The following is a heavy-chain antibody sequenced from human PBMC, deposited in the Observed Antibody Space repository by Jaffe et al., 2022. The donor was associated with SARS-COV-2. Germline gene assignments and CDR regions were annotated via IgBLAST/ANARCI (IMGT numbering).Heavy chain of an antibody. Sequence: EVQVVESGGGLVQPGGSLRLSCSASGFTFSSYAMHWVRQAPGKGLEYVSSISNSGGGTYYADSVKGRFTISRDNSKNTLYLQMSSLRAEDTAVYYCVKAYSSSWYGDSWGQGTLVTVSS. CDR3: VKAYSSSWYGDS. CDR1: GFTFSSYA. CDR2: ISNSGGGT. D-gene: IGHD6-13*01. J-gene: IGHJ4*02. V-gene: IGHV3-64D*09.